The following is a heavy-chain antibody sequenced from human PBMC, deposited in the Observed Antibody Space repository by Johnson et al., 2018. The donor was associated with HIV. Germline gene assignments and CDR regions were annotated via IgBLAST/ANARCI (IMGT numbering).Heavy chain of an antibody. CDR3: AKAFWSGYYEDAFDI. CDR2: IWYDGSNK. J-gene: IGHJ3*02. V-gene: IGHV3-33*06. D-gene: IGHD3-3*01. CDR1: GFTFSTYD. Sequence: QVQLVESGGGVVQPGRSLRLSCAASGFTFSTYDMHWVRQAPGKGLEWVAVIWYDGSNKYYADSVKGRFTISRDDSKNTLYLQMNSLKTEDTAVYYCAKAFWSGYYEDAFDIWGQGTMITVSS.